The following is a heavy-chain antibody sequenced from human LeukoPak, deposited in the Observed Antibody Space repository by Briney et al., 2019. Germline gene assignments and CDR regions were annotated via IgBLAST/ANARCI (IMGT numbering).Heavy chain of an antibody. Sequence: GGSLRLSCAASGFTFSSYAMHWVRQAPGKGLEWVALITYHGDITYYADSVKGRFTLSRDNSKTTLFLQLNSLRAEDTAVYYCARDSTYYYDSGSSGPHYFDFWGQGTLVTVSS. V-gene: IGHV3-30*01. J-gene: IGHJ4*02. D-gene: IGHD3-10*01. CDR2: ITYHGDIT. CDR1: GFTFSSYA. CDR3: ARDSTYYYDSGSSGPHYFDF.